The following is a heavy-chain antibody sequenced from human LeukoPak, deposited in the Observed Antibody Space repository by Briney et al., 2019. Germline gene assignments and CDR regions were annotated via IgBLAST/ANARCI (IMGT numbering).Heavy chain of an antibody. CDR2: INHSGST. D-gene: IGHD3-3*01. J-gene: IGHJ4*02. V-gene: IGHV4-34*01. CDR1: GGSFSGYY. Sequence: SETLSLTCAVYGGSFSGYYCSWIRQPPGKGLEWIGEINHSGSTNYNPSLKSRVTISVDTSKNQFSLKLSSVTAADTAVYYCARRGGLRWLLSYYFDYWGQGTLVTVSS. CDR3: ARRGGLRWLLSYYFDY.